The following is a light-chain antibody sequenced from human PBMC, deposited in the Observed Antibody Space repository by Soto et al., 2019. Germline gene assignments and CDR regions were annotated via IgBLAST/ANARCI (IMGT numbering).Light chain of an antibody. J-gene: IGLJ2*01. V-gene: IGLV2-14*01. Sequence: QSVLAQPASVSGSPGQSITISCTGTSSDVGGYNSVSWYQHHPDKAPRLMIYEVSLRPSTVSSRFSGSKSGNTASLTISGLQAEEEADYYCSSYSSSSTLFGGGTKVTVL. CDR3: SSYSSSSTL. CDR2: EVS. CDR1: SSDVGGYNS.